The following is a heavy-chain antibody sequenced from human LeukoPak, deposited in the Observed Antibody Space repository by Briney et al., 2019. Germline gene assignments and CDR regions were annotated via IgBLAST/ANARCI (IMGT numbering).Heavy chain of an antibody. J-gene: IGHJ3*02. CDR3: ARGKWQMDAFDI. CDR1: GFTFSSYA. Sequence: GGSLRLSCTASGFTFSSYAMSWVRQAPGKGLEWVSAISGSGGSTYYADSVKGRFTISRDNSKNTLYLQMNSLRAEDTAVYYCARGKWQMDAFDIWGQGTMVTVSS. CDR2: ISGSGGST. D-gene: IGHD5-12*01. V-gene: IGHV3-23*01.